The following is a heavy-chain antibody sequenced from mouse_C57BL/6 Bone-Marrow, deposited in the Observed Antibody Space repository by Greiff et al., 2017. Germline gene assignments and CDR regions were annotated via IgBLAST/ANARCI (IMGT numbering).Heavy chain of an antibody. Sequence: QVQLQQSGAELVKPGASVKMSCKASGYTFTSYWITWVKQRPGQGLEWIGDIYPGSGSTTYNEKFKSKATLTVDTSSSTAYMQLSSLTSEDSSVYYCASWGFYAMDDWGQGTSVTVSS. CDR1: GYTFTSYW. V-gene: IGHV1-55*01. CDR2: IYPGSGST. CDR3: ASWGFYAMDD. J-gene: IGHJ4*01.